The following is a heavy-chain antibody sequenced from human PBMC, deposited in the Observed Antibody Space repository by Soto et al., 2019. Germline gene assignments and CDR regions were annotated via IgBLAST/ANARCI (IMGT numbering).Heavy chain of an antibody. J-gene: IGHJ6*02. V-gene: IGHV4-59*01. D-gene: IGHD5-18*01. CDR1: GGSISGSY. CDR2: VYYTGST. CDR3: ASGGYSYGLRGGSAGYYYYGMDV. Sequence: KPSETLSLTCSVSGGSISGSYWSWIRQSPGKGLEWLGYVYYTGSTNYSPSLRSRVSISVDTSKNEFSLRLSSVTAADTAVYYCASGGYSYGLRGGSAGYYYYGMDVWGQGTTVTVSS.